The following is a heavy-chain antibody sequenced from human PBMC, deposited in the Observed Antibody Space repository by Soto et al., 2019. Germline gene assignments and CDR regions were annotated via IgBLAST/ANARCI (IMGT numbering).Heavy chain of an antibody. CDR1: GYTFTSYG. J-gene: IGHJ4*02. CDR3: ARDRPPYGDYDQYFDY. V-gene: IGHV1-18*01. D-gene: IGHD4-17*01. CDR2: ISAYNGNT. Sequence: ASVKVSCKASGYTFTSYGISWVRQAPGQGLEWMGWISAYNGNTNYAQKLQGRVTMTTDTSTSTAYMELRSLRSDDTAVYYCARDRPPYGDYDQYFDYWGQGTLVTVSS.